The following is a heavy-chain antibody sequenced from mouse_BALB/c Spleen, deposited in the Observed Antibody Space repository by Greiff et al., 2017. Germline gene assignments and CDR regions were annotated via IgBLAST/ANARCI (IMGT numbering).Heavy chain of an antibody. J-gene: IGHJ4*01. V-gene: IGHV14-3*02. CDR3: ARNDYDGGYAMDY. D-gene: IGHD2-4*01. Sequence: VQLKESGAELVKPGASVKLSCTASGFNIKDTYMHWVKQRPEQGLEWIGRIDPANGNTKYDPKFQGKATITADTSSNTAYLQLSSLTSEDTAVYYCARNDYDGGYAMDYWGQGTSVTVSS. CDR1: GFNIKDTY. CDR2: IDPANGNT.